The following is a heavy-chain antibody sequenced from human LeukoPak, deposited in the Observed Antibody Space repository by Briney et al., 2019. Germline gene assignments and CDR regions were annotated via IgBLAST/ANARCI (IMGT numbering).Heavy chain of an antibody. CDR1: GFTFSSYS. CDR3: ARSSRDGYNLIGYMDV. J-gene: IGHJ6*03. Sequence: GGSLRLSCAASGFTFSSYSMNWVRQAPGKGLEWVSLISSSSSYIYYADSVKGRFTISRDNAKNSLYLQMNSLRAEDTAVYYCARSSRDGYNLIGYMDVWGKGTTVTVSS. CDR2: ISSSSSYI. D-gene: IGHD5-24*01. V-gene: IGHV3-21*01.